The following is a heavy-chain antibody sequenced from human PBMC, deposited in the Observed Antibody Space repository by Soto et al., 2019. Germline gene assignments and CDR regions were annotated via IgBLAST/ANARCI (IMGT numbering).Heavy chain of an antibody. CDR2: VSADGGST. D-gene: IGHD1-7*01. V-gene: IGHV3-23*01. CDR1: GFTFSSYA. Sequence: EVQLLESGGGLVQPGGSLRLSCVASGFTFSSYAMTWVRQAPGKGLEWVSGVSADGGSTYYADSVKGRFTISRDNSKNTLYLQVNSPRAEDTAVYYCAKVAGTTRNHEDYWGQGTLVTVSS. CDR3: AKVAGTTRNHEDY. J-gene: IGHJ4*02.